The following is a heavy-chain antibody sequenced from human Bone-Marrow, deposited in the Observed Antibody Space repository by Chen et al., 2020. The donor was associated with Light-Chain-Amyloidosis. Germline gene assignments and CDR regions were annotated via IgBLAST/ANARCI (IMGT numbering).Heavy chain of an antibody. Sequence: QVQLVESGGGVVQPGRSLILSCAASGFTFSSYGMHWVRQAPGKGLEWVAVISYDGSNKYYADAVKGRFTISRDNSKNTLYLQMNSLRAEDTAVYYCAKGGSSWYEDYYYMDVWGKGTTVTVSS. V-gene: IGHV3-30*18. CDR1: GFTFSSYG. CDR3: AKGGSSWYEDYYYMDV. D-gene: IGHD6-13*01. J-gene: IGHJ6*03. CDR2: ISYDGSNK.